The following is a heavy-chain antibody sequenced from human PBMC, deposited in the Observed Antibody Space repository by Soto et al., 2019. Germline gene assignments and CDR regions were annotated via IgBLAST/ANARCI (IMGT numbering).Heavy chain of an antibody. CDR1: EFTFSNYA. J-gene: IGHJ4*02. CDR2: ISGGGGIT. Sequence: GGSLRLSCVGSEFTFSNYAMTWVRQAPGKGLEWVSGISGGGGITKYADSVKGRFTISRDNSKNTLYLQMNSLRAEDTARYYCAKDPNGDYLGAFDSWGQGTLVTVSS. V-gene: IGHV3-23*01. CDR3: AKDPNGDYLGAFDS. D-gene: IGHD4-17*01.